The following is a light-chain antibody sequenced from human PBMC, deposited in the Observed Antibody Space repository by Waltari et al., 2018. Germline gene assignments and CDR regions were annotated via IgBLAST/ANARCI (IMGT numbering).Light chain of an antibody. V-gene: IGKV3-20*01. J-gene: IGKJ4*01. Sequence: ETVLTQSPGTLSLSPGDRATLSCRASQSITSNYLAWYQQRPGQAPRLLISGASSRASGIPDRFSGSGSVTDFTLTISRLEPEDFAVYYCQHYGTSPQVFGGGTKVEIK. CDR1: QSITSNY. CDR3: QHYGTSPQV. CDR2: GAS.